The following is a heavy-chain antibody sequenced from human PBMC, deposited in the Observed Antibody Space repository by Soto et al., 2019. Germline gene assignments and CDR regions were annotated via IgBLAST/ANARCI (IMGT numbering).Heavy chain of an antibody. CDR2: ISSSGSTI. Sequence: GGSLRLSCAASGFTFSDYYMSWIRQAPGKGLECVSYISSSGSTIYYAASVKGRFTISRDNAKNSLYLQMSSLRAEDTAVYYCARDYDRDAFDIWGQGTMVTVSS. CDR3: ARDYDRDAFDI. V-gene: IGHV3-11*01. CDR1: GFTFSDYY. D-gene: IGHD3-22*01. J-gene: IGHJ3*02.